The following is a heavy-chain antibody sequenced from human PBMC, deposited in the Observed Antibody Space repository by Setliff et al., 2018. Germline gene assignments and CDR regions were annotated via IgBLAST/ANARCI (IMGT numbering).Heavy chain of an antibody. CDR1: GGSLSSGSNY. CDR3: AREFVVISFVKNIHHHYGMDV. CDR2: IYTTGTT. V-gene: IGHV4-61*02. D-gene: IGHD2-21*01. Sequence: SETLSLTCTVSGGSLSSGSNYWGWFRQPAGKGLGWIGRIYTTGTTNYSPSLTGRVTISADTSKNQISLKLSSVSAADTAVYYCAREFVVISFVKNIHHHYGMDVWGQGTTVTVSS. J-gene: IGHJ6*02.